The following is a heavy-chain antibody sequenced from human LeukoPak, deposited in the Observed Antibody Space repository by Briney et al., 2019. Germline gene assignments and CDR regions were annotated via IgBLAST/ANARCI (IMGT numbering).Heavy chain of an antibody. J-gene: IGHJ3*02. CDR1: GFTFSSYS. CDR3: ARGRISMTVDDAFDM. V-gene: IGHV3-48*01. Sequence: GGSLRLSCAASGFTFSSYSMNWVRQAPGKGLEWVSYISSSSSTIYYADSVKGRFTISRDNAKNSLYLQMNSLRAEDTAVYYCARGRISMTVDDAFDMWGQGTMVTVSS. D-gene: IGHD3-22*01. CDR2: ISSSSSTI.